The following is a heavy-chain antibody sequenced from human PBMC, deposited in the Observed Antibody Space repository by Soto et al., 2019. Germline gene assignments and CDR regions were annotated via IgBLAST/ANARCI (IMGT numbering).Heavy chain of an antibody. D-gene: IGHD5-12*01. J-gene: IGHJ4*02. CDR1: GFTFSRSS. V-gene: IGHV3-48*01. Sequence: EVQLVESGGNLAQPGGSLRLSCAASGFTFSRSSMNWVRQAPGKGLEWVSSISGGGTSIDYADSVKGRFIISRDNAKNTLYLQMTSLRPEDTAVYYCAKDSMASGYDDYFDFWGQGTPVTVSS. CDR3: AKDSMASGYDDYFDF. CDR2: ISGGGTSI.